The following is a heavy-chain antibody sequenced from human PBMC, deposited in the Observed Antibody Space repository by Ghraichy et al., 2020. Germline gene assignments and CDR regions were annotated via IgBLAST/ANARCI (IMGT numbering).Heavy chain of an antibody. D-gene: IGHD3-10*01. V-gene: IGHV3-48*02. CDR3: ARDRGGVGRNWFDP. Sequence: GGSLRLSCAASGFTFSSYSMNWVRQAPGKGLEWVSYIIISSATIYYSDSVKGRFTISRDNAKNSLYLQMNSLRDEDTAVYYCARDRGGVGRNWFDPWGQGTLVTVSS. CDR2: IIISSATI. CDR1: GFTFSSYS. J-gene: IGHJ5*02.